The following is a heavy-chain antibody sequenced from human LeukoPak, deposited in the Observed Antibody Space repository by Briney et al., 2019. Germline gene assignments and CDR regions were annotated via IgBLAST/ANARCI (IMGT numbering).Heavy chain of an antibody. J-gene: IGHJ4*02. CDR2: IYYSGST. D-gene: IGHD2-2*02. V-gene: IGHV4-31*03. CDR3: ARVSAAAIGAIGY. CDR1: GGSISSGGYY. Sequence: PSETLSLTCTVSGGSISSGGYYWSWIRQHPGKGLEWIGYIYYSGSTYYNPSLKSRVTISVDTSKNQFSLKLSSVTAADTAVYYCARVSAAAIGAIGYWGQGTLVTVSS.